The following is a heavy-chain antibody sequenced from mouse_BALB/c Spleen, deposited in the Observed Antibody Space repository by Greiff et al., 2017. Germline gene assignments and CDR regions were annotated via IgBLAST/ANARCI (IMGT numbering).Heavy chain of an antibody. V-gene: IGHV5-6*01. CDR3: ARGGYDGGFAY. CDR2: ISSGGSYT. D-gene: IGHD2-2*01. Sequence: EVQRVESGGDLVKPGGSLKLSCAASGFTFSSYGMSWVRQTPDKRLEWVATISSGGSYTYYPDSVKGRFTISRDNAKNTLYLQMSSLKSEDTAMYYCARGGYDGGFAYWGQGTLVTVSA. J-gene: IGHJ3*01. CDR1: GFTFSSYG.